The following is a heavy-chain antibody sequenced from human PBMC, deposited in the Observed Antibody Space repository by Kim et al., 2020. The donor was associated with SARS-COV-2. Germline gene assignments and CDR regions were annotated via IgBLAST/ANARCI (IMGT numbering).Heavy chain of an antibody. V-gene: IGHV3-48*02. CDR3: ARVTSIAAAGTYSGSFRYFDL. Sequence: GGSLRLSCAASGFTFSSYSMNWVRQAPGKGLEWVSYISSSSSTIYYADSVKGRFTISRDNAKNSLYLQMNSLRDEDTAVYYCARVTSIAAAGTYSGSFRYFDLWGRGTLVTVSS. D-gene: IGHD6-13*01. CDR1: GFTFSSYS. J-gene: IGHJ2*01. CDR2: ISSSSSTI.